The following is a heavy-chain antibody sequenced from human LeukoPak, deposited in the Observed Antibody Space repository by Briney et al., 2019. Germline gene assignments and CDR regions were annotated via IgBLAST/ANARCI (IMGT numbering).Heavy chain of an antibody. V-gene: IGHV3-7*03. CDR1: GFTFSSCW. D-gene: IGHD3-22*01. J-gene: IGHJ4*02. Sequence: PGGSLRLSCAASGFTFSSCWLSWVRQAPGMGLEWVASIKQDGSEKYYVDSVKGRFTISRDNAKNSLYLQMNSLRAEDTAVYYCARGNGFASGYPYFDYWGQGALVTVSS. CDR2: IKQDGSEK. CDR3: ARGNGFASGYPYFDY.